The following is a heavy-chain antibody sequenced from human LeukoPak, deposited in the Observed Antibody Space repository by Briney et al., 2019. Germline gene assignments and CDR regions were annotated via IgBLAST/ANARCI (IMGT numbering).Heavy chain of an antibody. Sequence: ASVKVSCKASGYTFTGYYMHWVRQAPGQGLEWMGWINPNSGGTNYAQKFQGRVTMTRDTSISTAYMELSRLRSDDTPDYYCARVDRGSFWGGDYFDSWGQGTLVTVSS. CDR2: INPNSGGT. CDR3: ARVDRGSFWGGDYFDS. V-gene: IGHV1-2*02. D-gene: IGHD2-15*01. CDR1: GYTFTGYY. J-gene: IGHJ4*02.